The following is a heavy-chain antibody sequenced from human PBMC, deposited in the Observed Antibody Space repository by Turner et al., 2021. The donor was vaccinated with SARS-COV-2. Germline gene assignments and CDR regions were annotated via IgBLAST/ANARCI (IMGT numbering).Heavy chain of an antibody. J-gene: IGHJ4*02. CDR3: AKGHSGYDLFFDY. V-gene: IGHV3-23*01. D-gene: IGHD5-12*01. CDR1: GFTFSSYA. CDR2: ISGSGGIT. Sequence: EEQLLESGGGLVQPGGALRLSCAASGFTFSSYAMSWVRQAPGKGLEWVSAISGSGGITYYADSVKGRFTISRDNSKNTLYLQMNSLRAEDTAVYYCAKGHSGYDLFFDYSGQGTLVTVSS.